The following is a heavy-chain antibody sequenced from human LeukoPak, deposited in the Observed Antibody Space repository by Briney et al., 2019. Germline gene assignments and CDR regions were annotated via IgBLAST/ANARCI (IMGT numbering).Heavy chain of an antibody. CDR2: INAGNGNT. D-gene: IGHD2-21*01. CDR3: ARIARAVEDECFDY. V-gene: IGHV1-3*01. J-gene: IGHJ4*02. CDR1: GYTFTSYA. Sequence: GASVKVSCKASGYTFTSYAMHWVRQAPGQRLEWMGWINAGNGNTKYSQKFQGRVTITRDTSASTAYMELSSLRSEDTAVYYCARIARAVEDECFDYWGQGTLVTVSS.